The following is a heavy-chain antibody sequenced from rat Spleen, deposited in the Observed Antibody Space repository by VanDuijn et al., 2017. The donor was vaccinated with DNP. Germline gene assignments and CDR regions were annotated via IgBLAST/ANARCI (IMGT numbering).Heavy chain of an antibody. CDR1: DFNFNDYW. J-gene: IGHJ2*01. V-gene: IGHV5-31*01. CDR2: ITNTDGNT. D-gene: IGHD1-2*01. CDR3: TRGPIYYSTTYIPDY. Sequence: EVKLVESGGGLVQPGRSLKLSCAASDFNFNDYWMGWVRQAPGKGLEWVASITNTDGNTYYPDSVKGRFTISRDDAKSSLYLQMNSLRSEDTATYYCTRGPIYYSTTYIPDYWGQGVMVTVSS.